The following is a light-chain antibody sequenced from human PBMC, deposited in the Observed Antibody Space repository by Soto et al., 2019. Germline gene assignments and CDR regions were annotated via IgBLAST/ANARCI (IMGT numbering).Light chain of an antibody. CDR3: QQYGNSPRT. V-gene: IGKV3-20*01. Sequence: EIVLTQSPGTLSLSPGERATLSCRASQSVSSSYLAWYQQKPGQAPRLLIYGASSRATGIPDRFSGIGSGTDFTLTISRLEPEDFAVYYCQQYGNSPRTFGPGTKVDIK. CDR1: QSVSSSY. CDR2: GAS. J-gene: IGKJ3*01.